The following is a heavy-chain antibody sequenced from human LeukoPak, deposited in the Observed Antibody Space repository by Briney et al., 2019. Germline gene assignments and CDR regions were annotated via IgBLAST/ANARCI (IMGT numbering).Heavy chain of an antibody. CDR1: GFTFSSYS. J-gene: IGHJ6*02. CDR3: ASKKGSSGTSTYYYYGMDV. Sequence: GGSLRLSCAASGFTFSSYSMNWVRQAPGKGLEVVSSISRNSSYIYYADSVKGRFTISRDNAKNSLYLQMNSLRAEDTAVYYCASKKGSSGTSTYYYYGMDVWGQGTTVTVSS. CDR2: ISRNSSYI. V-gene: IGHV3-21*01. D-gene: IGHD2-2*01.